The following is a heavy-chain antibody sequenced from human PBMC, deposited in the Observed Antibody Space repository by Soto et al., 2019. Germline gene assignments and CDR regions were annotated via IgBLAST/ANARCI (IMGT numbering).Heavy chain of an antibody. J-gene: IGHJ4*02. Sequence: GGSLRLSCAASGFTFSSYAMSWVRQAPGKGLEWVSAISGSGGSTYYADSVKGRFTISRDNSKNTLYLQMNSLRAEDTAVYYCAKKVGVVVVVPAAIDMGYWGQGTLVTVSS. V-gene: IGHV3-23*01. CDR2: ISGSGGST. D-gene: IGHD2-2*01. CDR3: AKKVGVVVVVPAAIDMGY. CDR1: GFTFSSYA.